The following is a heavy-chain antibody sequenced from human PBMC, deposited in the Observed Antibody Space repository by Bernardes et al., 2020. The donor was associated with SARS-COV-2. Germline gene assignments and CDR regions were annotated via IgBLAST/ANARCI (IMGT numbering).Heavy chain of an antibody. CDR2: ISSSSSYI. V-gene: IGHV3-21*01. D-gene: IGHD1-26*01. Sequence: GYLRRSGAAAGFTFSRYSMNWVRQAPGKGLEWVSSISSSSSYIYYADSVKGRFTISRDNAKNSLYLQMNSLRAEDTAVYYCARGSRWGYNWFDPWGQGTLVTVSS. J-gene: IGHJ5*02. CDR3: ARGSRWGYNWFDP. CDR1: GFTFSRYS.